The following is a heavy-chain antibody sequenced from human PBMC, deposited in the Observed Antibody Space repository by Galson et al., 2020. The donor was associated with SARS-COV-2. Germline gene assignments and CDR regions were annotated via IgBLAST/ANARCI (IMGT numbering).Heavy chain of an antibody. J-gene: IGHJ4*02. Sequence: GGSLRLSCAASGFTFTRYAMNWVRQAPGKGLEWVSTISGSGGTTYYADSVEGRFTISRDSSKSTLYLQMNSLRAEDTAVYYCAKCTSVLAATAIPDYWGQGTLVTVS. CDR3: AKCTSVLAATAIPDY. CDR2: ISGSGGTT. CDR1: GFTFTRYA. D-gene: IGHD2-15*01. V-gene: IGHV3-23*01.